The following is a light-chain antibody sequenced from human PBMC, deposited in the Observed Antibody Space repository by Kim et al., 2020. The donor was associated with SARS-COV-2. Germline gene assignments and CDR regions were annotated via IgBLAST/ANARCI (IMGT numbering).Light chain of an antibody. V-gene: IGKV1-33*01. J-gene: IGKJ2*01. CDR2: DAS. CDR3: QQYDSPYT. Sequence: LSASVGDRVTITCQASQDISNYLHWYQQKPGKAPKLLIYDASNLETGVPSRFSGSGSATDFTFTISSLQPEDIATYYCQQYDSPYTFGQGTKLEI. CDR1: QDISNY.